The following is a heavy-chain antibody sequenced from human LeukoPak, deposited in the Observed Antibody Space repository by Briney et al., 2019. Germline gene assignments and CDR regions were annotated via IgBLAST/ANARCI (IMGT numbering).Heavy chain of an antibody. V-gene: IGHV3-23*01. CDR3: AKAESYSPRTTFDY. CDR2: ISGSGGTT. CDR1: GFTFSSYA. J-gene: IGHJ4*02. Sequence: RGSLRLSSAASGFTFSSYAMSWVRRAPGKGLEWVSAISGSGGTTYYADSVKGRFTISRDNSKNTLYLQMNSLRAEDTAVYYCAKAESYSPRTTFDYWGQGTLVTVSS. D-gene: IGHD2-15*01.